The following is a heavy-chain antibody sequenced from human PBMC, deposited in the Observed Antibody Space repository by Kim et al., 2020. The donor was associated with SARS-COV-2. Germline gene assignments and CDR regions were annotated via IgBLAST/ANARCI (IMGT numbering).Heavy chain of an antibody. CDR2: ISYSSANI. CDR1: GFTFSSYN. J-gene: IGHJ4*02. D-gene: IGHD6-19*01. CDR3: ARDWVAGAYYLDS. Sequence: GGSLRLSCEASGFTFSSYNMNWVRQAPGKGLEWVSSISYSSANIFYADSVKGRFTISRDNARSSMSLQMNSLRAEDTAVYHCARDWVAGAYYLDSWGQGTLVTVSS. V-gene: IGHV3-48*01.